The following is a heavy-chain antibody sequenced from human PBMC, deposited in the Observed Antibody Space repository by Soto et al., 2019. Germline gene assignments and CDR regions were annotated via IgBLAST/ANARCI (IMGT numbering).Heavy chain of an antibody. J-gene: IGHJ4*02. Sequence: GGSLRLSCAASGFTFSSYSMNWVRQAPGKGLEWVSSISSSSSYIYYADSVKGRFTISRDNAKNSLYLQMNSLRAEDTAVYYCASNHYYDSSGYLEFDYWGQGTLVTV. CDR1: GFTFSSYS. V-gene: IGHV3-21*01. CDR2: ISSSSSYI. D-gene: IGHD3-22*01. CDR3: ASNHYYDSSGYLEFDY.